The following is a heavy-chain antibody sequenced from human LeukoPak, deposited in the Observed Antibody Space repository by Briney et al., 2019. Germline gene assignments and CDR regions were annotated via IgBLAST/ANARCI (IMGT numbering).Heavy chain of an antibody. CDR2: IRYDGSNK. CDR3: AVLRGNNY. V-gene: IGHV3-30*02. D-gene: IGHD3-10*01. Sequence: GGSLRLSCAASGFTFSSYAMSWVRQAPGKGLEWVAFIRYDGSNKYYADSVKGRFTISRDNSKNTLYLQMNSLRVEDTAVYYCAVLRGNNYWGQGTLVTVSS. J-gene: IGHJ4*02. CDR1: GFTFSSYA.